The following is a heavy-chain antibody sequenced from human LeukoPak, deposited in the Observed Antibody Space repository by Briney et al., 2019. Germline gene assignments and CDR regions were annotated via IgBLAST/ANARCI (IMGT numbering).Heavy chain of an antibody. D-gene: IGHD1-26*01. CDR1: GFTFSSYA. CDR2: ISGIGTTT. Sequence: GALRLSCAASGFTFSSYAMSWVRQAPGKGLLWVSAISGIGTTTYYADSVKGRFTVSRDNSKNTLYLQMNSLRAEDTAVYYCAKGGMYLDYFDYWGQGTLVTVSS. CDR3: AKGGMYLDYFDY. J-gene: IGHJ4*02. V-gene: IGHV3-23*01.